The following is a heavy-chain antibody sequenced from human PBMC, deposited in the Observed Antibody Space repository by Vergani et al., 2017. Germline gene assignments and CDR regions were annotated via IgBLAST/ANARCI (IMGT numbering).Heavy chain of an antibody. CDR2: ISGSGGST. V-gene: IGHV3-23*04. Sequence: EVQLVESGGGLVQPGGSLRLSCAASGFTFSSYAMSWVRQAPGKGLEWVSAISGSGGSTYYADSVKGRFTISRDNSKNTLYLQMNSLRAEDTAVYYCARVNIVVVVAATSPDYYYYGMDVWGQGP. D-gene: IGHD2-15*01. CDR1: GFTFSSYA. J-gene: IGHJ6*02. CDR3: ARVNIVVVVAATSPDYYYYGMDV.